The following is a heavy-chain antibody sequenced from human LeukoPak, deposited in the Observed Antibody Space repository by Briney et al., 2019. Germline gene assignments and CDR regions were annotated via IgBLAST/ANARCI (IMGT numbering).Heavy chain of an antibody. CDR1: KFTFTNYG. CDR3: ARDPDYGDCLDY. D-gene: IGHD4-17*01. CDR2: ISYDGTKK. V-gene: IGHV3-33*05. J-gene: IGHJ4*02. Sequence: GRSLRLSCAASKFTFTNYGFHWVRQAPGKGLEWVAVISYDGTKKHYADSVKGRFIISRDDSRDTLFLQMDSLRAEDTAVYYCARDPDYGDCLDYWGQGTLVTVSS.